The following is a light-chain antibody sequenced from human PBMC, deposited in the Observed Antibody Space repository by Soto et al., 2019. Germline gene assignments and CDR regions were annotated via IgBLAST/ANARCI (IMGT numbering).Light chain of an antibody. CDR1: QSISSY. J-gene: IGKJ4*01. CDR2: AAS. CDR3: QQSYSTPIT. Sequence: DIQMTQSPSSLSASVGDRVTITCRASQSISSYLNWYQQKPGKAPKLLIYAASSLQSGVPSRFSGSRSGTDFTLTISSLQPEDFATYYCQQSYSTPITFGGGTKVDIK. V-gene: IGKV1-39*01.